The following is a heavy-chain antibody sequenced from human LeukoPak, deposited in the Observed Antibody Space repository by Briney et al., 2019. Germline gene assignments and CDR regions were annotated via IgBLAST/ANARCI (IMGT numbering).Heavy chain of an antibody. CDR1: GFTFSTYW. D-gene: IGHD1-1*01. CDR3: ARSGYNWNDVIFFDY. CDR2: ISSSSSSI. Sequence: NAGGSLRLSCVVSGFTFSTYWMSWVRQAPGKGLEWVSSISSSSSSIYYADSVKGRFTISRDNAKNSLYLQMNSLRAEDTAVYYCARSGYNWNDVIFFDYWGQGILVTVSS. J-gene: IGHJ4*02. V-gene: IGHV3-21*01.